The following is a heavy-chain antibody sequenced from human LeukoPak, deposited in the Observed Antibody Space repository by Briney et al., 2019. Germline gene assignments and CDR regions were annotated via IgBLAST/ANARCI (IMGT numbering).Heavy chain of an antibody. D-gene: IGHD6-6*01. Sequence: ASVTVACKASGYTFNSYYMHWVRQAPAQGLEWMGIINPSGGSTSYAQKCQGRVTMNRDTSTSTVYMELSSLRSEDTAVYYCARDRKQLGRPDYWGQGTLVTVSS. V-gene: IGHV1-46*02. CDR3: ARDRKQLGRPDY. CDR1: GYTFNSYY. J-gene: IGHJ4*02. CDR2: INPSGGST.